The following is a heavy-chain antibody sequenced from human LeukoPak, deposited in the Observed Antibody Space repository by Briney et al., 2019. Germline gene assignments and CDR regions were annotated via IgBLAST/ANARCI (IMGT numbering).Heavy chain of an antibody. V-gene: IGHV4-59*08. CDR2: IYYSGST. D-gene: IGHD1-26*01. CDR1: GGSINSYY. CDR3: ARRTSNPVGAIDY. J-gene: IGHJ4*02. Sequence: SETLSLTCSVSGGSINSYYWSWIRQPPGKGLEWIGYIYYSGSTNYKPSLKSRVTISVDSSKNQFSLKLTSVTAADTAVYYCARRTSNPVGAIDYWGQGALVTVSS.